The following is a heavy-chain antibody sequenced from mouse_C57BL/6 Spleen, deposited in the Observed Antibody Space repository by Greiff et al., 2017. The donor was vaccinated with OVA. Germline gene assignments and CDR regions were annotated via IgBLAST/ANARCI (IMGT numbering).Heavy chain of an antibody. CDR3: ATGTRGAWFAY. CDR1: GYAFSSSW. D-gene: IGHD4-1*01. J-gene: IGHJ3*01. CDR2: IYPGDGDT. V-gene: IGHV1-82*01. Sequence: VQLQQSGPELVKPGASVKISCKASGYAFSSSWMNWVKQRPGKGLEWIGRIYPGDGDTNYNGKFKGKATLTADKSSSTAYMQLSSLTSEDSAVYFCATGTRGAWFAYWGQGTLVTVSA.